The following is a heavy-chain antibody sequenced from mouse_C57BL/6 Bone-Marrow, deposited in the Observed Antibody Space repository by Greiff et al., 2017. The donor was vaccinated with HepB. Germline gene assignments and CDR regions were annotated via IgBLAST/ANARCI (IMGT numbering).Heavy chain of an antibody. J-gene: IGHJ4*01. Sequence: EVKVVESGGGLVQPGGSLKLSCAASGFTFSDYYMYWVRQTPEKRLEWVAYISNGGGSTYYPDTVKGRFTISRDNAKNTLYLQMSRLKSEDTAMYYCARHRGYYGPHYYAMDYWGQGTSVTVSS. CDR2: ISNGGGST. CDR1: GFTFSDYY. CDR3: ARHRGYYGPHYYAMDY. D-gene: IGHD1-1*02. V-gene: IGHV5-12*01.